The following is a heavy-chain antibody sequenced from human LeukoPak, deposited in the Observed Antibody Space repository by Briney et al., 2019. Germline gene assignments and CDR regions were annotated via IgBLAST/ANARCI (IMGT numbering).Heavy chain of an antibody. CDR2: IYPGDSDI. J-gene: IGHJ5*02. V-gene: IGHV5-51*01. Sequence: GASLKISCKGFGNIFTTYWIGWVRPLPGKGLEWMGIIYPGDSDIRHSPSFQGQVTISADQSTGTAYLQWSSLKASDTAVYYCACRKYYDTWSDPWGQGTLVTVSS. CDR1: GNIFTTYW. D-gene: IGHD3-3*01. CDR3: ACRKYYDTWSDP.